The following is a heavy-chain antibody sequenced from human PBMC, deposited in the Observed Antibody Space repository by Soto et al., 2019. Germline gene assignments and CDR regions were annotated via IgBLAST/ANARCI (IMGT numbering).Heavy chain of an antibody. Sequence: ASVKVSCKASDYTFTSYGIGWVRQAPGQGLEWMGWISAHSGDTKYAQKFQGRVTLTTDTSTNTAYMEVRSLRSDDTAVYYCARGRRYYDSNGYYNYFDYWGQGTLVTVSS. CDR3: ARGRRYYDSNGYYNYFDY. V-gene: IGHV1-18*01. J-gene: IGHJ4*02. CDR2: ISAHSGDT. CDR1: DYTFTSYG. D-gene: IGHD3-22*01.